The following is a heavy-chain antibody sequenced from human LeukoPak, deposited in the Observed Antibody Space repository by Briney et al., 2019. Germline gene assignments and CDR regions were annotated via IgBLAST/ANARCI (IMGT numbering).Heavy chain of an antibody. CDR3: TTVYDYVWEDSLGVQDFDY. V-gene: IGHV3-15*01. CDR2: IKSKTDGGTT. CDR1: GFTFSNAW. D-gene: IGHD3-16*01. J-gene: IGHJ4*02. Sequence: GGSLRLSCAASGFTFSNAWMSWVRQAPGKGLEWVGRIKSKTDGGTTDYAAPVKGRFTISRDDSKNTLYLQMNSLKTEDTAVYYCTTVYDYVWEDSLGVQDFDYWGQGTLVTVSS.